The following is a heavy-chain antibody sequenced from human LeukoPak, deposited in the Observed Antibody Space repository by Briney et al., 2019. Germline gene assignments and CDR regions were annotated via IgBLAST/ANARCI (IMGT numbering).Heavy chain of an antibody. CDR3: ARHVYSSSWYYYFDY. D-gene: IGHD6-13*01. CDR1: GGSISSYY. J-gene: IGHJ4*02. CDR2: IYYSGST. V-gene: IGHV4-59*05. Sequence: SETLSLTCTVSGGSISSYYWSWIRQPPGKGLEWIGSIYYSGSTYYNPSLKSRVTISVDTSKNQFSLKLSSVTAADTAVYYCARHVYSSSWYYYFDYWGQGTLVTVSS.